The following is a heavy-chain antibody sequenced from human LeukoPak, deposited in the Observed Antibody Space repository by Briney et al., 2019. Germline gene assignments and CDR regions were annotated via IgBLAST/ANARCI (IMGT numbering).Heavy chain of an antibody. CDR2: TYYRSKWYN. CDR3: AREIDSGYDQGFDY. CDR1: GDSVSSNSAA. J-gene: IGHJ4*02. Sequence: SQTLSLTCAISGDSVSSNSAAWNWIRQSPSSGLEWLGRTYYRSKWYNDYAVSVKSRITINPDTSKNQFSLQLNSVTPEDTAVYYCAREIDSGYDQGFDYWGQGTLVTVSS. D-gene: IGHD5-12*01. V-gene: IGHV6-1*01.